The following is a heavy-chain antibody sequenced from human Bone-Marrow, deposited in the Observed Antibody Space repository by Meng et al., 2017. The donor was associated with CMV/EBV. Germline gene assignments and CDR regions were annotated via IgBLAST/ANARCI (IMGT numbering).Heavy chain of an antibody. V-gene: IGHV1-2*02. D-gene: IGHD2/OR15-2a*01. CDR1: GYTFTGYY. CDR3: ARAGLGIVREPRTMPGETYYFSSLDV. Sequence: ASVKVSCKSSGYTFTGYYMHWVRQAPGQGLEWMGGINPNSGGTNYAQKVQGRVTMTRDTSISTAYMELSRLRSDDTAVYYCARAGLGIVREPRTMPGETYYFSSLDVWGQGTTVTVSS. J-gene: IGHJ6*02. CDR2: INPNSGGT.